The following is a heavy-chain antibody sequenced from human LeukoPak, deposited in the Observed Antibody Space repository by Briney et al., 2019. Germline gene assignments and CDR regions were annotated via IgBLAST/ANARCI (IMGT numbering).Heavy chain of an antibody. CDR2: IRQDGSEK. D-gene: IGHD1-1*01. CDR3: ARSTAGLDY. Sequence: SGGSLRLSCAASGFTFSTYWMTWVRQAPGKGLEWAANIRQDGSEKYYVDSMRGRFTIFRDNAKNSLYLQMSSLRAEDTAVYYCARSTAGLDYWGQGTLVTVSS. V-gene: IGHV3-7*01. CDR1: GFTFSTYW. J-gene: IGHJ4*02.